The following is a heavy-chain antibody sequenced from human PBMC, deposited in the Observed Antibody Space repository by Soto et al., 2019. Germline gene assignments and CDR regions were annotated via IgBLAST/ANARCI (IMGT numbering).Heavy chain of an antibody. CDR3: AKGGGSCFFDC. D-gene: IGHD2-15*01. Sequence: EVQLLESGGGLVQPGGSLRLSCEASGFTFSNYAMSWVRQAPGKGLEWVSSISGSGGSTYYADSVKGRFTISRDSSKNTLYLQMNSLRAEDTGLYYCAKGGGSCFFDCWGQGTLVTVSS. CDR1: GFTFSNYA. J-gene: IGHJ4*02. V-gene: IGHV3-23*01. CDR2: ISGSGGST.